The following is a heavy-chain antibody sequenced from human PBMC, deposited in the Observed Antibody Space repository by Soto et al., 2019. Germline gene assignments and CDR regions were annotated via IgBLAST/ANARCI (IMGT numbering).Heavy chain of an antibody. CDR1: GYTFTSYG. J-gene: IGHJ4*02. D-gene: IGHD1-1*01. CDR3: ARGRYGDY. Sequence: QVHLVQSGAEVKKPGASVKVSGKASGYTFTSYGITWVRQAPGQGLEWMGWISAHNGNTDYAQKLQGRVIVTRDTSTSTDYMELRSLRSDDTDVYYCARGRYGDYWGQGAMVTVSS. CDR2: ISAHNGNT. V-gene: IGHV1-18*01.